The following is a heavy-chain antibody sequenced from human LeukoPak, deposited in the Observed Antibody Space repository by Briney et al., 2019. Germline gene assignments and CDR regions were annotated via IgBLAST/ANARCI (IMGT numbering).Heavy chain of an antibody. J-gene: IGHJ3*02. CDR1: GGTFSSYA. CDR3: ARALVGYSSSGDDAFDI. D-gene: IGHD6-13*01. V-gene: IGHV1-69*05. CDR2: IIPIFGTA. Sequence: SVKVSCKASGGTFSSYAISWVRQAPGQGLEWMGGIIPIFGTANYAQKFQGRVTITTDESTSTAYMELSSLRSEDTAVYYCARALVGYSSSGDDAFDIWGQGTMVTVSS.